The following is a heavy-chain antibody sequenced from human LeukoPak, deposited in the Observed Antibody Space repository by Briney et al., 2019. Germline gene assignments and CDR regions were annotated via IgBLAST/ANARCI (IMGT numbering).Heavy chain of an antibody. Sequence: ASETLSLTCAVAGYSISSGYYWAWIRQPPGRGLEWSANIYHTGNTYYNPSLNSRVTVSVDTSENQFSLRLSSVTAADTAVYYCARAGGSSSPYYYYYMDVWGKGTTVSVSS. J-gene: IGHJ6*03. D-gene: IGHD6-6*01. CDR2: IYHTGNT. CDR1: GYSISSGYY. V-gene: IGHV4-38-2*01. CDR3: ARAGGSSSPYYYYYMDV.